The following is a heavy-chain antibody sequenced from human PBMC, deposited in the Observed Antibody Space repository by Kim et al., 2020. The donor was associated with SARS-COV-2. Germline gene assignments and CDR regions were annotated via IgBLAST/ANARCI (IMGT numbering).Heavy chain of an antibody. CDR2: ISYDGSDI. CDR3: ACEYYLESSGFDY. Sequence: GGSLRLSCGVSGLTFSTYGMHWVRQAPGKGLEWVAAISYDGSDIYYADSVKGRFTISRDNSKSTLFLQLNSLTHDDTGVYYCACEYYLESSGFDYWGQGTLVSVSS. D-gene: IGHD3-22*01. V-gene: IGHV3-30*03. CDR1: GLTFSTYG. J-gene: IGHJ4*02.